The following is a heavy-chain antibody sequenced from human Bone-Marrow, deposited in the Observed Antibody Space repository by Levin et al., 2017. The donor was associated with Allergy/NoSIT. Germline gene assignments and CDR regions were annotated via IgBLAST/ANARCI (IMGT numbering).Heavy chain of an antibody. D-gene: IGHD5-24*01. CDR1: GFTFSSYW. CDR3: AKALARWLQKSD. CDR2: IKQDGSEK. Sequence: PGGSLRLSCEASGFTFSSYWMHWVRQAPGKGLEWVANIKQDGSEKYYVDSVKGRFTISRDNAKNSLYLQMDSLRAEDTAVYYCAKALARWLQKSDWGQGTLVTVSS. V-gene: IGHV3-7*01. J-gene: IGHJ4*02.